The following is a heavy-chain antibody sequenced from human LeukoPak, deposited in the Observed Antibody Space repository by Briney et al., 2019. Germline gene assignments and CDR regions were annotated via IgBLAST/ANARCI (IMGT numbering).Heavy chain of an antibody. CDR3: AKDRRDCNSSSCYRVGGDFDY. Sequence: GGSLRLSCAASGFTFSSYGMHWVRQAPGKGLEWVAVISYDGSNKYYADSVKGRFTISRDNSKNTLYLQMNSLRAEDTAVYYCAKDRRDCNSSSCYRVGGDFDYWGQGTLVTVSS. CDR2: ISYDGSNK. D-gene: IGHD2-2*02. V-gene: IGHV3-30*18. J-gene: IGHJ4*02. CDR1: GFTFSSYG.